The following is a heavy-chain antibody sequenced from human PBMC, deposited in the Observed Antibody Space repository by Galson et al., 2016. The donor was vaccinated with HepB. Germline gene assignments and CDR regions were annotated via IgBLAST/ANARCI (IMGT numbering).Heavy chain of an antibody. CDR3: ANENIEEPQSFDY. J-gene: IGHJ4*02. V-gene: IGHV1-46*01. CDR2: INPSGGAT. D-gene: IGHD1-14*01. Sequence: SVKVSCKASGYTFSTYYMHWVRQAPGQGLEWIGIINPSGGATSYAQKFQGRVTMTRDTSTSTVYMALSRLRSEDTAVYFCANENIEEPQSFDYWGQGTLVTVSS. CDR1: GYTFSTYY.